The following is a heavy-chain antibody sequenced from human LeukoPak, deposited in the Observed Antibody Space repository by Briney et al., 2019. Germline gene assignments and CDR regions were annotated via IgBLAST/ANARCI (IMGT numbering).Heavy chain of an antibody. CDR2: INPNSGGT. Sequence: ASVKVSCKASGYTFTGYYMHWVRQAPGQGLEWMGWINPNSGGTNYAQKFQGRVTMTRGTSISTAYMELSRLRSDDTAVYYCARDRRFGGIAVAGTLGYWGQGTLVTVSS. D-gene: IGHD6-19*01. J-gene: IGHJ4*02. V-gene: IGHV1-2*02. CDR1: GYTFTGYY. CDR3: ARDRRFGGIAVAGTLGY.